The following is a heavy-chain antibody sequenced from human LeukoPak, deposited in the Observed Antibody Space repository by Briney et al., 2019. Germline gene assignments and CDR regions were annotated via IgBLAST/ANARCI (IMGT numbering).Heavy chain of an antibody. V-gene: IGHV4-39*01. CDR3: ARRKLSGRAVPAAIDY. J-gene: IGHJ4*02. CDR1: GGSISSSSYY. CDR2: IYYSGST. D-gene: IGHD2-2*01. Sequence: SEPLSLPCPVSGGSISSSSYYWGWIRQPPGKGLEWIGSIYYSGSTYYNPSLKSRVTISVDTSKNQFSLKLTSVTAADTAIYYCARRKLSGRAVPAAIDYWGQGTLVTVSS.